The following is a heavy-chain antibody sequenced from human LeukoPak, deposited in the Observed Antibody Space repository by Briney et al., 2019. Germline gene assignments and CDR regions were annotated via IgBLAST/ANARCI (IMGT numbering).Heavy chain of an antibody. V-gene: IGHV3-11*04. CDR2: ISSSGSTI. Sequence: GGSLRLSCAASGFTFSDYHMSWIRQAPGKGLEWVSYISSSGSTIYYADSVKGRFTISRDNAKNSLYLQMNSLRAEDTAVYYCASQTVVPAAIQYWGQGTLVTVSS. J-gene: IGHJ4*02. D-gene: IGHD2-2*01. CDR3: ASQTVVPAAIQY. CDR1: GFTFSDYH.